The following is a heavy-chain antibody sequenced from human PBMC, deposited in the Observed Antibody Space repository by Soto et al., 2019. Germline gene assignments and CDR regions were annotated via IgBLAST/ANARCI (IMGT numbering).Heavy chain of an antibody. CDR1: GDSISSSYW. J-gene: IGHJ4*01. CDR2: IYHSETT. Sequence: SETLSLTCAVSGDSISSSYWWSWVRQPPGKGLEWIGEIYHSETTNYNPSLKSRVTLSMDKSKNRFSLMLTSVTAADTAVYFCARYDFGIFDYWGHGILVTVSS. D-gene: IGHD4-17*01. CDR3: ARYDFGIFDY. V-gene: IGHV4-4*02.